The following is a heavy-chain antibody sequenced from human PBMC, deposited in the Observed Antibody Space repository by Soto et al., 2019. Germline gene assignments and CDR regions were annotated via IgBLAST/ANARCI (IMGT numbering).Heavy chain of an antibody. CDR3: ARIAAAGTNFDY. V-gene: IGHV1-3*01. J-gene: IGHJ4*02. CDR1: GYTFTSYA. Sequence: ASVKVSCKASGYTFTSYALHWVRQAPGQRLEWMGWINAGNGKTAYSQKFQGRVTVTRDTSASTAYMELSGLTSEDTAVYYCARIAAAGTNFDYWGQGTLVTVSS. CDR2: INAGNGKT. D-gene: IGHD6-13*01.